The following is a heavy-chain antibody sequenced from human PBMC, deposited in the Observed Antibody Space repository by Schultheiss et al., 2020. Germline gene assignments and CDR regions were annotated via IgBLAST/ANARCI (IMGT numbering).Heavy chain of an antibody. CDR2: IYYSGST. CDR3: VRVCRASQSCYFDS. Sequence: SETLSLTCTVSGGSISSSSYYWGWIRQPPGKGLEWIGSIYYSGSTNYNPSLKSRVSMSLDTSKSQFSLKVTSVTAADTAVYYCVRVCRASQSCYFDSWGQGALVTV. V-gene: IGHV4-39*07. CDR1: GGSISSSSYY. J-gene: IGHJ4*02.